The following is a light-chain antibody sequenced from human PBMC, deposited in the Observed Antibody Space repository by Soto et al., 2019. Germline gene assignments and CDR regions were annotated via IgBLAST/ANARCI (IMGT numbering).Light chain of an antibody. Sequence: QSALTQPASVSGSPGQSITISCTGTSSDVGGYNYVSWYQQHPGKAPKFLIYDVSNRPSGVSNRFSGSKSGNTASLTISGLQAEDEDDYYCRSYTSSSTLYVFGNGTKLTVL. CDR1: SSDVGGYNY. J-gene: IGLJ1*01. CDR2: DVS. CDR3: RSYTSSSTLYV. V-gene: IGLV2-14*01.